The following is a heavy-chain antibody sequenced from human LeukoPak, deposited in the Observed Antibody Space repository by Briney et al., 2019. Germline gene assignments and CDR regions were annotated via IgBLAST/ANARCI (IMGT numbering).Heavy chain of an antibody. Sequence: GGSLRLSCAASGFTFSSYGINWVRQAPGKRLEWVAVISNDGSNKYYGDSVKGRFTLSRDNSKNTLYLQMNSLRAEDTAVYYCAKGGSSGWFDYFDYWGQGTLVTVSS. V-gene: IGHV3-30*18. J-gene: IGHJ4*02. CDR1: GFTFSSYG. CDR2: ISNDGSNK. CDR3: AKGGSSGWFDYFDY. D-gene: IGHD6-19*01.